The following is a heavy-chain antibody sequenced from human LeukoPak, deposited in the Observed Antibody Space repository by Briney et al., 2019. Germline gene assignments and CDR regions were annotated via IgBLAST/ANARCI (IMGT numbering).Heavy chain of an antibody. Sequence: SETLSLTCTVSGGSISIGGYYWSWIRQSPGKGLEWIGYIYYGGSTDYNPSLKSRVTISKDTSKTQFSLRLSSVTAADTAVYYCARARLDSSGRFDYWGQGTLVTVSS. V-gene: IGHV4-61*08. CDR3: ARARLDSSGRFDY. D-gene: IGHD3-22*01. J-gene: IGHJ4*02. CDR1: GGSISIGGYY. CDR2: IYYGGST.